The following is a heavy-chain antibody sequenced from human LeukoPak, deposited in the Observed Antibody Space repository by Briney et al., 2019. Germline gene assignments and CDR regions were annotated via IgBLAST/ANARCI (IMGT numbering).Heavy chain of an antibody. CDR3: VVSYLYAFDI. CDR1: GCTFSTYA. V-gene: IGHV3-64D*09. D-gene: IGHD5-18*01. CDR2: ISSNGGSR. J-gene: IGHJ3*02. Sequence: GGSLRLSCSASGCTFSTYAMHWVRQAPGKGLEYVSAISSNGGSRYYADSVKGRFTISRDNSKSTLYLQMSSLRAEDTAVYYCVVSYLYAFDIWGQGTMVTVSS.